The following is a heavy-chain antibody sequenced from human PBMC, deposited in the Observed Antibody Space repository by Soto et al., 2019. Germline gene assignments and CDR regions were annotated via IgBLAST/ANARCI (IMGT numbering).Heavy chain of an antibody. CDR3: ARVGPNRTVTTDKVYYYYGMDV. CDR2: IIPIFGTA. J-gene: IGHJ6*02. D-gene: IGHD4-17*01. Sequence: GASVKVSCKASGGTFSSYAISWVRQAPGQGLEWMGGIIPIFGTANYAQKFQGRVTITADKSTSTAYMELSSLRSEITAVYYCARVGPNRTVTTDKVYYYYGMDVLGQGTTVTVSS. CDR1: GGTFSSYA. V-gene: IGHV1-69*06.